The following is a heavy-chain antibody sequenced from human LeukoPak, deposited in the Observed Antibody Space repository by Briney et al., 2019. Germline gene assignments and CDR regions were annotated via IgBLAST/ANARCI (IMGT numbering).Heavy chain of an antibody. D-gene: IGHD5-24*01. CDR1: GVSFSIDDYY. CDR2: VYASGNT. CDR3: ASGGTIFTFFDY. J-gene: IGHJ4*02. Sequence: PSETLSLTCTVSGVSFSIDDYYWSWIRQPAGKGLEWIGRVYASGNTLYNPSFKSRVAISIDRSKNQFSLKLTSVTAADTALYYCASGGTIFTFFDYWGQGILVTVSS. V-gene: IGHV4-61*02.